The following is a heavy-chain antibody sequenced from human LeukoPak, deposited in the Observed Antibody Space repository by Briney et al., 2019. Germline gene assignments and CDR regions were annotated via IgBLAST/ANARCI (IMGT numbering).Heavy chain of an antibody. CDR2: ISSSSSYI. D-gene: IGHD6-13*01. CDR3: ARSSRPKYSSSWPFDY. CDR1: GFTFSSYS. J-gene: IGHJ4*02. V-gene: IGHV3-21*01. Sequence: PGGSLRLSCAASGFTFSSYSMNWVRQAPGKGLEWVSSISSSSSYIYYADSVEGRFTISRDNAKNSLYLRMNSLRAEDTAVYYCARSSRPKYSSSWPFDYWGQGTLVTVSS.